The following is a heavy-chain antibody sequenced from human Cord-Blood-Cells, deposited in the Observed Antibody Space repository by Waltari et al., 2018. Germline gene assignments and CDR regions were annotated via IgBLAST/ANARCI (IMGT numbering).Heavy chain of an antibody. Sequence: QVQLVQSGAEVKKPGSSVKVSCKASGGTFISYPTRWVLQAPGKGLEWRGGIIPIFGTANYAQKLQGRVTITADKATSTAYMELSSLRSEDTAVYYCARSARRDLKGFDYWGQGTLVTVSS. CDR3: ARSARRDLKGFDY. CDR2: IIPIFGTA. CDR1: GGTFISYP. J-gene: IGHJ4*02. V-gene: IGHV1-69*06.